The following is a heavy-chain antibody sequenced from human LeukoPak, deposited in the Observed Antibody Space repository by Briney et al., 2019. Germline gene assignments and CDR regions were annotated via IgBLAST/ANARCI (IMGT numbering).Heavy chain of an antibody. Sequence: SETLSLTCTVSGGSISSYYWSWIRQPPGKGLEWIGYIYYSGSTFYNPSLKSRVAISVDTSKNQFSLRLNSVPAADTAVYYCARSTTVTTHIDYWGQGTLVTVSS. CDR3: ARSTTVTTHIDY. D-gene: IGHD4-17*01. J-gene: IGHJ4*02. CDR2: IYYSGST. V-gene: IGHV4-59*01. CDR1: GGSISSYY.